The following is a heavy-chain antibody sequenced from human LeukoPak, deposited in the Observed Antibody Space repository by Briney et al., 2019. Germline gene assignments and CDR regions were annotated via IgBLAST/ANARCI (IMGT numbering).Heavy chain of an antibody. Sequence: SETLSLTRTVSGGSISSYYWSWIRPPPRPGLEWIGYIYYSGSTNYNPSLKSRVTISVDTSKNQFSLKLSSVTAADTAVYYCASRRIVGALGGFDYWGQGTLATVSS. CDR3: ASRRIVGALGGFDY. J-gene: IGHJ4*02. V-gene: IGHV4-59*01. CDR1: GGSISSYY. D-gene: IGHD1-26*01. CDR2: IYYSGST.